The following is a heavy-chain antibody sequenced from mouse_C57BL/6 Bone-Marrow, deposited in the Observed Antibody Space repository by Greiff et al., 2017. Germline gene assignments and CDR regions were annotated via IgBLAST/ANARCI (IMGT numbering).Heavy chain of an antibody. CDR2: IDPSDSYT. D-gene: IGHD1-1*01. V-gene: IGHV1-59*01. CDR1: GYTFTSYW. J-gene: IGHJ2*01. Sequence: VKLQQPGAELVRPGTSVKLSCKASGYTFTSYWMHWVKQRPGQGLEWIGVIDPSDSYTNYNQKFKGKATLTVDTSSSTAYMQLSSLTSEDSAVYYCARGGDYYGSPYWGQGTTLTVSS. CDR3: ARGGDYYGSPY.